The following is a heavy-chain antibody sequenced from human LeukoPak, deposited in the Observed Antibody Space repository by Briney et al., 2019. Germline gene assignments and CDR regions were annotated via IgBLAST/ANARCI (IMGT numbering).Heavy chain of an antibody. CDR1: GGTFSSYA. CDR2: INPNSGGT. D-gene: IGHD6-19*01. V-gene: IGHV1-2*02. Sequence: ASVKVSCKASGGTFSSYAISWVRQAPGQGLEWMGWINPNSGGTNFAQNFQGRVTMTRDTSISTAYMELRSLRSDDTAVYYCARKYSSGWYDLPDYWGQGTLVTVSS. CDR3: ARKYSSGWYDLPDY. J-gene: IGHJ4*02.